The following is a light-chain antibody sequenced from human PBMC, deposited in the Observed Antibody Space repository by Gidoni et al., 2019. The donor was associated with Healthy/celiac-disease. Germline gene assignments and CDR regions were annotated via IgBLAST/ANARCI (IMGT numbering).Light chain of an antibody. Sequence: DIVLTQSPGTLSLSPGERATLSCRASQSVSSSYLAWYQQKPGQAPRLLIYGASSRATGIPDRFSGSGSGTDFTLTISRLEPEDVAVYYCQQYGSSPRLTFGGGTKVEIK. V-gene: IGKV3-20*01. CDR1: QSVSSSY. CDR3: QQYGSSPRLT. J-gene: IGKJ4*01. CDR2: GAS.